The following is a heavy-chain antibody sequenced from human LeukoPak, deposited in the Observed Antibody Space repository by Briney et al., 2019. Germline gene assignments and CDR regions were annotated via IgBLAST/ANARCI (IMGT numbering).Heavy chain of an antibody. CDR2: IYYSGST. D-gene: IGHD2-15*01. CDR1: GGSISSYY. CDR3: ASGRRRYCSGGSCYPTFGY. V-gene: IGHV4-59*12. J-gene: IGHJ4*02. Sequence: SETLSLTCTVSGGSISSYYWSWIRQPPGKGLEWIGYIYYSGSTDYNPSLKSRVTISVETSKNQFSLKLSSMTAADTAVYYCASGRRRYCSGGSCYPTFGYWGQGTLVTVSS.